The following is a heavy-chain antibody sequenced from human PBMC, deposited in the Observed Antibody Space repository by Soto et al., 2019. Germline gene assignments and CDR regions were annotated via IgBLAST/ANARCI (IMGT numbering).Heavy chain of an antibody. CDR2: MYYSGNA. D-gene: IGHD1-26*01. Sequence: ETLSLTCTVSGASISSYYWSWIRQSPGKGLEWIGYMYYSGNANYNPSLRSRVTISVDTSKNQFSLNLNSVTAADTAVYYCAREYPVHSAYFDYWGQGILVTVSS. CDR3: AREYPVHSAYFDY. CDR1: GASISSYY. J-gene: IGHJ4*02. V-gene: IGHV4-59*01.